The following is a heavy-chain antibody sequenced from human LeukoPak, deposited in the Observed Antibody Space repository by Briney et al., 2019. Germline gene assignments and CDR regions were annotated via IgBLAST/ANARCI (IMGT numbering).Heavy chain of an antibody. Sequence: GGSLRLSCEASAFAFSSYYMHWVRQAPGEGLVWVSYVNPDGSNTNYADSVKGRFTISRDNAKNTLYLQMNSLRAEDTAVYYCAKSYNGYESKPDYWGQGTLVTVSS. D-gene: IGHD5-12*01. CDR1: AFAFSSYY. CDR2: VNPDGSNT. J-gene: IGHJ4*02. CDR3: AKSYNGYESKPDY. V-gene: IGHV3-74*01.